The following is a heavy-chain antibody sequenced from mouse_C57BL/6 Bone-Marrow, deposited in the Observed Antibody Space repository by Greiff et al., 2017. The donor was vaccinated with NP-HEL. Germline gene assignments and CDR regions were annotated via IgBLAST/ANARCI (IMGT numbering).Heavy chain of an antibody. D-gene: IGHD3-2*02. CDR1: GYTFTDYN. CDR3: ARGSSGYPAWFAY. V-gene: IGHV1-22*01. Sequence: VQLQQSGPELVKSGASVKMSCKASGYTFTDYNMHWVKQSHGKSLEWIGYINPNNGGTSYNQKFKGKATLTVNKSSSTAYMELRSLTSEDSAVYYCARGSSGYPAWFAYWGQGTLVTVSA. CDR2: INPNNGGT. J-gene: IGHJ3*01.